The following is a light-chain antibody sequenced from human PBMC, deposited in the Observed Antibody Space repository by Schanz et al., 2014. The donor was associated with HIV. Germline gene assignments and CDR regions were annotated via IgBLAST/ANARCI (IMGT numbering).Light chain of an antibody. J-gene: IGLJ3*02. CDR3: GTWDSSLSAEV. Sequence: QSVLTQPPSVSAAPGQKVTISCSGSSSNIGNNYVSWYQQLPGTAPKLLIYDNNKRPSGIPDRFSGSKSGTSATLGITGLXTGDEADYYCGTWDSSLSAEVFGGGTKVTVL. CDR1: SSNIGNNY. CDR2: DNN. V-gene: IGLV1-51*01.